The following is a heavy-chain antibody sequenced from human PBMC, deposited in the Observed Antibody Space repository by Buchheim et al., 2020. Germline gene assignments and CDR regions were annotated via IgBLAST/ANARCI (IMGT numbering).Heavy chain of an antibody. J-gene: IGHJ4*02. D-gene: IGHD3-9*01. CDR3: ARGREDILTGYYHLDY. CDR1: GGSISSGDYY. CDR2: IYYRGRT. V-gene: IGHV4-30-4*01. Sequence: QVQLQESGPGLVKPSQNLSLTCNVSGGSISSGDYYWSWIRQPPGKGLEWIGYIYYRGRTYYNTSLKRRVTISVDTSKNQFSLKLSSVTAADTAVYYCARGREDILTGYYHLDYWGQGTL.